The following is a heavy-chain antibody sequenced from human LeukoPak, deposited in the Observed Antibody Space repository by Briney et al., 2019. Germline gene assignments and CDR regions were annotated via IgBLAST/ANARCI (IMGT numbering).Heavy chain of an antibody. CDR1: GYTFTGYY. CDR3: ARGRSSNSPRWDY. CDR2: INPNSGGT. J-gene: IGHJ4*02. V-gene: IGHV1-2*02. Sequence: ASVKVSCKASGYTFTGYYMHWVRQAPGQGLEWMGWINPNSGGTNYAQKFQGRVTMTRDTSISTAYMELSRLRSGDTAVYYCARGRSSNSPRWDYWGQGTLVTVSS. D-gene: IGHD6-13*01.